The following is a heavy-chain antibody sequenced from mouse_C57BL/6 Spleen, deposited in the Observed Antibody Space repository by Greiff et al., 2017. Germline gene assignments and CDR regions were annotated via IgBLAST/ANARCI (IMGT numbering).Heavy chain of an antibody. Sequence: EVKLMESGPGLVKPSQSLSLTCSVTGYSITSGYYWNWIRQFPGNKLEWMGYISYDGSNNYNPSLKNRISITRDTSKNQFFLKLNSVTTEDTATYYCAREGLPRYFDVWGTGTTVTVSS. CDR3: AREGLPRYFDV. J-gene: IGHJ1*03. CDR2: ISYDGSN. CDR1: GYSITSGYY. V-gene: IGHV3-6*01. D-gene: IGHD2-2*01.